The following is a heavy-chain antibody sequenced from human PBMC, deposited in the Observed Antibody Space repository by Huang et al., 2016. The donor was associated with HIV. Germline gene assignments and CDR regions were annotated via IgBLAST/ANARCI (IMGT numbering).Heavy chain of an antibody. Sequence: QVQLVESGGGVVQPGRSLRISCAAAGFTFSSYGMHWVRQAPVKGLGWVEVISYDAKTKYYADSVKGRFSISRDNSKTTVYRQLNSLRVEDTAVYYCAKGGSAAAVLDFWGQGTLVTVSS. D-gene: IGHD6-13*01. CDR2: ISYDAKTK. J-gene: IGHJ4*02. CDR1: GFTFSSYG. CDR3: AKGGSAAAVLDF. V-gene: IGHV3-30*18.